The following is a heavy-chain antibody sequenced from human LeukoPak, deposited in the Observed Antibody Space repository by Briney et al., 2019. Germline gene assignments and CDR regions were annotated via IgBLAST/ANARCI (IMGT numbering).Heavy chain of an antibody. J-gene: IGHJ3*02. CDR2: ISGSGGST. Sequence: GGSLRLSCAASGFTFSSHAMSGVRQAPGKGLEWVSAISGSGGSTYYADSVKGRFTISRDNSKNTLYLQMNSLRGEDTGVYYCAKLARPELLRFWALDIWGQGTMVTASS. V-gene: IGHV3-23*01. CDR1: GFTFSSHA. CDR3: AKLARPELLRFWALDI. D-gene: IGHD1-26*01.